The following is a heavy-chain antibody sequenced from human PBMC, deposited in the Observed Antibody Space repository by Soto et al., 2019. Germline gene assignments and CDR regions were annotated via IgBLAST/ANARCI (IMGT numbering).Heavy chain of an antibody. CDR1: GYSFTSYW. J-gene: IGHJ4*02. Sequence: GESLKISGKGSGYSFTSYWIGWVRQMPGKGLEWMGIIYPGDSDTRYSPSFQGQVTISADKSISTAYLQWSSLKASDTAMYYCARRCSGGSCYGGIDYWGQGTLVTVSS. CDR3: ARRCSGGSCYGGIDY. D-gene: IGHD2-15*01. V-gene: IGHV5-51*01. CDR2: IYPGDSDT.